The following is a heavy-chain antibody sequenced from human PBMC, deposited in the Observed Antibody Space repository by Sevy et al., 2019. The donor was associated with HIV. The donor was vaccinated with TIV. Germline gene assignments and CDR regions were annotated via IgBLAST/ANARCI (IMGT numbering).Heavy chain of an antibody. CDR1: GFTFSSYS. V-gene: IGHV3-21*01. Sequence: GGSLRLSCAASGFTFSSYSMNWVRQAPGKGLEWVSSISSSSSYIYYADSVKGRFTISRDNAKNLLYLQMNSLRAEDTAVYYCARDPYVSAAAGRGAFDIWGQGTMVTVSS. D-gene: IGHD6-13*01. J-gene: IGHJ3*02. CDR2: ISSSSSYI. CDR3: ARDPYVSAAAGRGAFDI.